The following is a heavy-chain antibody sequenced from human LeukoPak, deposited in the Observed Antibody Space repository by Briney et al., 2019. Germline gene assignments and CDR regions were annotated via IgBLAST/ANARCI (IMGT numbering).Heavy chain of an antibody. J-gene: IGHJ4*01. D-gene: IGHD3-10*01. Sequence: GGSLRLSCAASGFTLSGYWMTWVRQAPGKGLEWVANIKHDGSEKYYVDSVKGRFTISRDNAKNSLSLQMNSLRAEDTAVYYCARPRGSYYWGQGTLVTVSS. CDR1: GFTLSGYW. V-gene: IGHV3-7*01. CDR3: ARPRGSYY. CDR2: IKHDGSEK.